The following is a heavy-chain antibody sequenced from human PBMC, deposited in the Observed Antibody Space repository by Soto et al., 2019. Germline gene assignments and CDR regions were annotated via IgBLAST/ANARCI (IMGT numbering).Heavy chain of an antibody. J-gene: IGHJ6*02. CDR3: ASVSDYRGNDYYYYYGMDV. V-gene: IGHV1-69*02. CDR1: GGTFSSYT. CDR2: IIPILGIA. Sequence: ASVKVSCKASGGTFSSYTISWVRQAPGQGLEWMGRIIPILGIANYAQKFQGRVTITADKSTSTAYMELSSLRSEDTAVYYCASVSDYRGNDYYYYYGMDVWGQGTTVTVSS. D-gene: IGHD4-4*01.